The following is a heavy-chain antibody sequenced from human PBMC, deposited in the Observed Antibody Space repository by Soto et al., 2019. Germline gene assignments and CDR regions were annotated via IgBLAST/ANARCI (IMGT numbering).Heavy chain of an antibody. V-gene: IGHV3-53*01. CDR3: ARPPGGGGY. CDR1: GFTVSNNY. Sequence: EVQLVESGGGLIQPGGSLRLSCAVSGFTVSNNYMSWVRQAPGKGLEGVSVIYSGGYTAYGDSVKGRFTISRDNSKNTLFLQRKSRGAGAPAFYSCARPPGGGGYWGQGTLVTVSS. CDR2: IYSGGYT. J-gene: IGHJ4*02. D-gene: IGHD3-10*01.